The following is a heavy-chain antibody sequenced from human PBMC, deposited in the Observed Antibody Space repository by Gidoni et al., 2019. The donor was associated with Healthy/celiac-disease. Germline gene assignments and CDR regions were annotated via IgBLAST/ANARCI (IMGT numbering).Heavy chain of an antibody. CDR2: IYSGGST. Sequence: EVQLVETGGGLIQPGGSLRLSCAASGFTVSSNYMSWVRQAPGKGLEWVSVIYSGGSTYYADSVKGRFTISRDNSKNTLYLQMNSLRAEDTAVYYCAREAPGSSSWYGAFDIWGQGTMVTVSS. D-gene: IGHD6-13*01. CDR1: GFTVSSNY. CDR3: AREAPGSSSWYGAFDI. J-gene: IGHJ3*02. V-gene: IGHV3-53*02.